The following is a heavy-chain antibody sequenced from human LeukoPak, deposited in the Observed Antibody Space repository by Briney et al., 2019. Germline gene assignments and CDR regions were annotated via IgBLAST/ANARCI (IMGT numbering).Heavy chain of an antibody. CDR3: ARDLVRFGGWYDY. CDR1: GFTFSSYA. Sequence: GGSLRLSCAATGFTFSSYAMSWVRQAPGKGLEWVSAIGGGGNGFSTYYGDFMKGRFTISRDNSKNTLYLQMNSLRAEDTAVYYCARDLVRFGGWYDYWGQGTLVTVSS. D-gene: IGHD6-19*01. V-gene: IGHV3-23*01. J-gene: IGHJ4*02. CDR2: IGGGGNGFST.